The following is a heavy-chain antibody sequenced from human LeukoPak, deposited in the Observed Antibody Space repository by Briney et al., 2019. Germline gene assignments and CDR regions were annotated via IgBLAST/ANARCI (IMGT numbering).Heavy chain of an antibody. CDR1: GGSFSGYY. D-gene: IGHD4-23*01. CDR3: ARADYGGNSGDAFDI. CDR2: INHSGST. J-gene: IGHJ3*02. V-gene: IGHV4-34*01. Sequence: PSETLSLTCAVYGGSFSGYYWSWIRQPPGKGLEWIGEINHSGSTNYNPSLKSRVTMSVDTSKNQFSLKLSSVTAADTAVYYCARADYGGNSGDAFDIWGQGTMVTVSS.